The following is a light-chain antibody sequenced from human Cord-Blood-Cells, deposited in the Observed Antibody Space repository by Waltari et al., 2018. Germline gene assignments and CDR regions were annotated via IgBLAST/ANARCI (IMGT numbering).Light chain of an antibody. CDR1: SSAVGGYNY. CDR2: EVS. V-gene: IGLV2-8*01. Sequence: QSALTQPPSASGSPGQSVTISCTGTSSAVGGYNYVSWYQQHPGKATKLMIYEVSKRPSGVPDRFSGSKSGNTASLTVSGLQAEDEADYYCSSYAGSNVVFGGGTKLTVL. CDR3: SSYAGSNVV. J-gene: IGLJ2*01.